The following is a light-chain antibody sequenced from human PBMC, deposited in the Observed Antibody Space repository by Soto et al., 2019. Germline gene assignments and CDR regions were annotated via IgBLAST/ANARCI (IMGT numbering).Light chain of an antibody. V-gene: IGKV3D-15*01. J-gene: IGKJ3*01. Sequence: IVMTQSPATLSVSPGEKATLSCRASQSVGTNLAWYQQKPGQPPRPLIYATSTRVTGVPVRFSGSGSGTDFTLTISSLQSEDFAVYYCQQYNKWPPDYTFGPGTKVDIK. CDR2: ATS. CDR1: QSVGTN. CDR3: QQYNKWPPDYT.